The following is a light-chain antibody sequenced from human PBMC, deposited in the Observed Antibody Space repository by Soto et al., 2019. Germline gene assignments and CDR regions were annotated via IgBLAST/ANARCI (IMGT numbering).Light chain of an antibody. V-gene: IGKV4-1*01. J-gene: IGKJ1*01. CDR1: QRVLYSSINKNY. CDR2: WAS. CDR3: QQYCSSPWT. Sequence: DIVMTQSPDSLAVSLGERATINCKSSQRVLYSSINKNYLAWYQQKPGQPPKLLIYWASTRESGGPDRFSGSGSGTEFTITISSLQAEDVAFYYCQQYCSSPWTFGQGTKVEIK.